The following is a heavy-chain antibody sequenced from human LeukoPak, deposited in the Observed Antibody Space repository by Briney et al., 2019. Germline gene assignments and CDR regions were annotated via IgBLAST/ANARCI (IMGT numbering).Heavy chain of an antibody. CDR3: AKDAAGPEY. CDR1: GLTFSDYS. Sequence: GGSPRLSCAVSGLTFSDYSMTWVRQAPGKGLFWVSGISAGGGSTYYADSVKGRFTISRDNSRNTLYLQMNSLSAEDTAVYYCAKDAAGPEYWGQGTLVTVSS. D-gene: IGHD6-13*01. V-gene: IGHV3-23*01. CDR2: ISAGGGST. J-gene: IGHJ4*02.